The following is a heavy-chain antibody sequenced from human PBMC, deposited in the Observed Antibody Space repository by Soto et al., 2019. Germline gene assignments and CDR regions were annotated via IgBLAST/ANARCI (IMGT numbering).Heavy chain of an antibody. D-gene: IGHD1-1*01. J-gene: IGHJ4*02. CDR2: IYYSGST. V-gene: IGHV4-59*01. CDR1: GGSISSYY. Sequence: PSETLSLTCTVSGGSISSYYWSWIRQPPGKGLEWIGYIYYSGSTNYNPSLKSRVTISVDTSKNQFSLKLSSVTAADTAVYYCARDRDGELHVDYWGQGTLVTVSS. CDR3: ARDRDGELHVDY.